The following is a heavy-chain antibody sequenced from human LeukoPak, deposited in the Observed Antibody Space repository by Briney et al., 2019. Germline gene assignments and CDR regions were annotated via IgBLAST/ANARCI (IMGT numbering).Heavy chain of an antibody. D-gene: IGHD6-13*01. CDR3: ARMAAAGSPNNWFDP. V-gene: IGHV1-8*03. Sequence: ASVKVSCKASGYTLTGYYIHWVRQAPGQGLEWMGWMNPNSGNTGYAQKFQGRVTITRNTSISTAYMELSSLRSEDTAVYYCARMAAAGSPNNWFDPWGQGTLVTVSS. CDR1: GYTLTGYY. CDR2: MNPNSGNT. J-gene: IGHJ5*02.